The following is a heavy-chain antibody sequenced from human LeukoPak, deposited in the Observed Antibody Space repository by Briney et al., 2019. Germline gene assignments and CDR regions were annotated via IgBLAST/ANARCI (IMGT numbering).Heavy chain of an antibody. V-gene: IGHV3-7*01. CDR3: ARDYSGSSEK. Sequence: GGSLRLSCTASGFTFSGNLMSWVRQAPGKGLEWVATVNQDGRETHYVDSVKGRFTISRDNTKNSLYLQMNSLRAEDTAVYYCARDYSGSSEKWGQGTLVTVSS. J-gene: IGHJ4*02. CDR2: VNQDGRET. D-gene: IGHD6-19*01. CDR1: GFTFSGNL.